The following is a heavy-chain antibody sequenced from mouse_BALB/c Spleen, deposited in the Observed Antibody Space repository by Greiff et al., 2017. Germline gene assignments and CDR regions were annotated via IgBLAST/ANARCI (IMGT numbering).Heavy chain of an antibody. V-gene: IGHV14-3*02. Sequence: EVQVVESGAELVKPGASVKLSCTASGFNIKDTYMHWVKQRPEQGLEWIGRIDPANGNTKYDPKFQGKATITADTSSNTAYLQLSSLTSEDTAVYYCARGRAYWGQGTLVTVSA. J-gene: IGHJ3*01. CDR2: IDPANGNT. CDR3: ARGRAY. CDR1: GFNIKDTY.